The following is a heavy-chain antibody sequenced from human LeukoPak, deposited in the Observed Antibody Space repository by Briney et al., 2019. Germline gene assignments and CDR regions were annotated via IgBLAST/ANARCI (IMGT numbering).Heavy chain of an antibody. J-gene: IGHJ4*02. V-gene: IGHV4-39*07. D-gene: IGHD6-19*01. CDR3: ARDLSGWYQGSSY. Sequence: IGSIYYSGSTYYNPSLKSRVTISVDTSKNQFSLKLSSVTAADTAVYYCARDLSGWYQGSSYWGQGTLVTVSS. CDR2: IYYSGST.